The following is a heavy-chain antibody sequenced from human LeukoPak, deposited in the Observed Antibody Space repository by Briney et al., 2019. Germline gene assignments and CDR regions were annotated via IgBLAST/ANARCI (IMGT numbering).Heavy chain of an antibody. V-gene: IGHV3-48*01. CDR3: AIDPNWETHN. D-gene: IGHD7-27*01. Sequence: GGSLRLSCAASGFTFSSHSMNWVCQAPGKGLEWVSYISSSSSTIYYADSVKGRFTISRDNAKNSLYLQMTNLRVDDTALYYCAIDPNWETHNWGQGVLVTVSS. CDR2: ISSSSSTI. J-gene: IGHJ4*02. CDR1: GFTFSSHS.